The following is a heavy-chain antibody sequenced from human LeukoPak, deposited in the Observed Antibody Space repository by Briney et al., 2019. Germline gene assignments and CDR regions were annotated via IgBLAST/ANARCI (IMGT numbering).Heavy chain of an antibody. D-gene: IGHD2-21*02. Sequence: GGSLRLSCAASGFTFSSYSMNWVRQAPGKGLEWVSSISSSSSYIYYADSVKGRFTISRDNAKNSLYLQMNSLRAEDTAVYYCASRVVTATFDAFDIWGQGTMVTVSS. CDR1: GFTFSSYS. J-gene: IGHJ3*02. CDR3: ASRVVTATFDAFDI. V-gene: IGHV3-21*01. CDR2: ISSSSSYI.